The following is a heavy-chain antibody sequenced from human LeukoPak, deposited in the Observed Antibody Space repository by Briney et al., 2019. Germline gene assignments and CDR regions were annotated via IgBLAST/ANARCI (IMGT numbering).Heavy chain of an antibody. J-gene: IGHJ4*02. Sequence: PSETLSLTCTVSGGSISSYYWSWIRQPAGKGLEWIGRIYTSGSTNYNPSLKSRVTISVDTSKNQFSLKLSSVTAADTAVYYCARSKGDFWSGYYNGDWGQGTLVTVSS. CDR3: ARSKGDFWSGYYNGD. CDR1: GGSISSYY. CDR2: IYTSGST. V-gene: IGHV4-4*07. D-gene: IGHD3-3*01.